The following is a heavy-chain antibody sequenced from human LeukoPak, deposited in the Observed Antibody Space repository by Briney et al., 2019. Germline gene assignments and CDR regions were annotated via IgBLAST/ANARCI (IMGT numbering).Heavy chain of an antibody. Sequence: SETLSLACTVSGGSISSSSYYWGWIRQPPGKGLEWIGSIYYSGSTYYNPSLKSRVTISVDTSKNQFSLKLSSVTAADTAVYYCARDRNWFDPWGQGTLVTVSS. CDR3: ARDRNWFDP. V-gene: IGHV4-39*01. CDR2: IYYSGST. CDR1: GGSISSSSYY. J-gene: IGHJ5*02.